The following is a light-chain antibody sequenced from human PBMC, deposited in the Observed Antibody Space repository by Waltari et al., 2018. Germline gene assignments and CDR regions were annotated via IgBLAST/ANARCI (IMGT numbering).Light chain of an antibody. J-gene: IGLJ1*01. V-gene: IGLV1-40*01. CDR1: SSNIGAAFD. CDR2: NNS. Sequence: QSVLPPPPSVSGAPGQRVTLPCTGSSSNIGAAFDVHWYQLLPGTAPKLLIYNNSNRPSGVPDRFSDSKSGTSASLAITGLQAEDEADYYCQSYDSSLGVLCVFGTGTKVTVL. CDR3: QSYDSSLGVLCV.